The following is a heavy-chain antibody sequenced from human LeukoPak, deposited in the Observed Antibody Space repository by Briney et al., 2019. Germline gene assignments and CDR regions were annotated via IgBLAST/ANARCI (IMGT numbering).Heavy chain of an antibody. Sequence: SVKVSCKASGGTFSSYAISWVRQAPGQGLEWMGGIIPIFGTANYAQKFQGRVTITTDESTSTAYMELSSLRSEDTAVYYCARGGVITTNRFDPWGQGTLVTVSS. V-gene: IGHV1-69*05. CDR2: IIPIFGTA. D-gene: IGHD2-21*01. CDR1: GGTFSSYA. CDR3: ARGGVITTNRFDP. J-gene: IGHJ5*02.